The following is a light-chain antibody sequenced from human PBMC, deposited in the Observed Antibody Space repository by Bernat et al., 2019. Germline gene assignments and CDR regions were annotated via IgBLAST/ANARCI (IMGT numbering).Light chain of an antibody. J-gene: IGKJ2*01. Sequence: EIVMTQSPLSLPVTPGQSASISCRSSQSLLHSAGNNYLDWYLQRPWQSPQLLIYLGSNRASGVHDRVSGSGSGTDFTLKISRVEADDVEVYYCMQTLQTPYTFGQGTKLEIK. CDR1: QSLLHSAGNNY. V-gene: IGKV2-28*01. CDR3: MQTLQTPYT. CDR2: LGS.